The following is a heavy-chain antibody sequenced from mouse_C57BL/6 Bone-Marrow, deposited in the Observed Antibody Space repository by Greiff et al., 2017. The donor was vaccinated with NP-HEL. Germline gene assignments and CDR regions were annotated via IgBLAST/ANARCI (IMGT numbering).Heavy chain of an antibody. J-gene: IGHJ4*01. CDR1: GYAFSSSW. CDR3: ARSGPIIKILYYFAMDG. V-gene: IGHV1-82*01. D-gene: IGHD1-1*01. Sequence: QVQLQQSGPELVKPGASVKISCKASGYAFSSSWMNWVKQRPGQGLEWIGRIYPGDGDTNYDGKFKGKATLTADKSSSTAYMQLSSLTSEDSAFYYCARSGPIIKILYYFAMDGWGQGTSVTVSS. CDR2: IYPGDGDT.